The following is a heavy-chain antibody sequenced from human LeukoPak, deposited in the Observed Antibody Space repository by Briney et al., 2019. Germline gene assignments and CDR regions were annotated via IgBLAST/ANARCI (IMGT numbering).Heavy chain of an antibody. CDR1: GGSFSGYY. V-gene: IGHV4-34*01. D-gene: IGHD1-26*01. Sequence: PSETLSLTCAVYGGSFSGYYWSWIRQPPGKGLEWIGEIGHSGSTNYNPSLKSRVTISVDTSKNQFSLKLSSVTAADTAVYYCARGLGSGSYNWFDPWGQGTLVTVSS. J-gene: IGHJ5*02. CDR3: ARGLGSGSYNWFDP. CDR2: IGHSGST.